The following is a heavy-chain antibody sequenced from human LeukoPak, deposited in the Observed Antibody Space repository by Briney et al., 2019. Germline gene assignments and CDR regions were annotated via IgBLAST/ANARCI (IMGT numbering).Heavy chain of an antibody. CDR3: AKDEILLWFGELGDAFDI. CDR2: ISSSSSTI. CDR1: GFTFSSYS. V-gene: IGHV3-48*01. D-gene: IGHD3-10*01. J-gene: IGHJ3*02. Sequence: GGSLRLSCAASGFTFSSYSMNWVRQAPGKGLEWVSYISSSSSTIYYADSVKGRFTISRDNAKNSLYLQMNSLRAEDTAVYYCAKDEILLWFGELGDAFDIWGQGTMVTVSS.